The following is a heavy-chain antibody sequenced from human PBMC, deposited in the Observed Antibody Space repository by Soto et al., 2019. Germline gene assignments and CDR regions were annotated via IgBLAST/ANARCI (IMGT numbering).Heavy chain of an antibody. J-gene: IGHJ3*02. CDR2: IIPILGIA. Sequence: QVQLVQSGAEVKKPGSSVKVSCKASGGTFSSYTISWVRQAPGQGLEWMGRIIPILGIANYAQKFQGRVTITADKSTSTAYMELSSLRSGDKGGYYCGRPDYGHSNHPFDIWGQGTMVTVSS. CDR3: GRPDYGHSNHPFDI. CDR1: GGTFSSYT. V-gene: IGHV1-69*02. D-gene: IGHD4-17*01.